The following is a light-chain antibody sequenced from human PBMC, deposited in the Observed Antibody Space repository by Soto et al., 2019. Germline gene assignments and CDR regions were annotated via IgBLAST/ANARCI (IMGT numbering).Light chain of an antibody. Sequence: ETMMTQSPDTLSVSLGERAPLSCRASQSLRSSLAWYQQKPGQAPRLLIYDASTRATGIPARFSGSGSGTDFTLTISGLQSEDFAVYYCQQYNNWPQTFGQGTKVDI. CDR3: QQYNNWPQT. J-gene: IGKJ1*01. V-gene: IGKV3-15*01. CDR1: QSLRSS. CDR2: DAS.